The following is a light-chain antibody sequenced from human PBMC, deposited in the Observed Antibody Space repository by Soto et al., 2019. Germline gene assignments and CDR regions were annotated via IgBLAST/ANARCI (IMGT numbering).Light chain of an antibody. CDR2: DAS. V-gene: IGKV3-11*01. Sequence: EIVLTQSPATLSLSPGESATLSCRASQSVSSYLAWYQQKPGQAPRLLIYDASNRATGIPARFSGSGSGTDFTLTISSLAPEDFEVYYCQQRSNWPPGTFRGGTKVEIK. J-gene: IGKJ4*01. CDR1: QSVSSY. CDR3: QQRSNWPPGT.